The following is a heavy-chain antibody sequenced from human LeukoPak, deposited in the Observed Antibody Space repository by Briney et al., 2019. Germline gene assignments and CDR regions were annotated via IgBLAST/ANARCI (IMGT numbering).Heavy chain of an antibody. V-gene: IGHV3-23*01. J-gene: IGHJ4*02. CDR3: AKDGYYYDSSGPSLLSYFDY. CDR2: ISGSGGST. D-gene: IGHD3-22*01. CDR1: GFTFSSYA. Sequence: PGGSLRLSCAASGFTFSSYAMSWVRQAPGKGLEWVSAISGSGGSTYYADSEKGRFTISRDNSKNTLYLQMNSLRAEDTAVYYCAKDGYYYDSSGPSLLSYFDYWGQGTLVTVSS.